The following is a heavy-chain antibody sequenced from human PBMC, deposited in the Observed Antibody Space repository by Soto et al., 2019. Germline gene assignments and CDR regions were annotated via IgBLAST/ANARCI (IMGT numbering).Heavy chain of an antibody. CDR3: AKDMVKGWLDDAFDI. CDR2: ISYDGSNK. Sequence: QVQLVESGGGVVQPGRSLRLSCAASGFTFSSYGMHWVRQAPGKGLEWVAVISYDGSNKYYADSVKGRFTISRDNSKNTLYLQMNSLRAEDTAVYYCAKDMVKGWLDDAFDIWGQGTMVTVSS. J-gene: IGHJ3*02. D-gene: IGHD2-21*01. CDR1: GFTFSSYG. V-gene: IGHV3-30*18.